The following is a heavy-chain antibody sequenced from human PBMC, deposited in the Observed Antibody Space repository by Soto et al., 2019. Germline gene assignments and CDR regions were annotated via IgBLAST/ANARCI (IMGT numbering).Heavy chain of an antibody. CDR1: GYTFTSYD. Sequence: GASVKVSCKASGYTFTSYDINWVRQATGQGLEWMGWMNPNSGNTGYAQKFQGRVTMTRNTSISTAYMELSSLRSEDTAVYYCARGGIVVVVAATPTYYYYGMDVWGQGTTVTVSS. D-gene: IGHD2-15*01. CDR3: ARGGIVVVVAATPTYYYYGMDV. CDR2: MNPNSGNT. J-gene: IGHJ6*02. V-gene: IGHV1-8*01.